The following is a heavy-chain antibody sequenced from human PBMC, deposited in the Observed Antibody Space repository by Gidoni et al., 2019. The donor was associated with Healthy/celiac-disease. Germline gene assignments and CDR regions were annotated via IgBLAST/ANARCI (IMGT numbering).Heavy chain of an antibody. V-gene: IGHV4-34*01. J-gene: IGHJ6*02. CDR1: GWSFSGYY. CDR3: ARASLLRVLEWFNPRYYYGMDV. Sequence: QVQLQQWGAGLLKPSETLSLTCAVYGWSFSGYYWSWIRQPPGKGLEWIGEINHSGSTNYNPSLKSRVTISVDTSKNQFSLKLSSVTAADTAVYYCARASLLRVLEWFNPRYYYGMDVWGQGTTVTVSS. D-gene: IGHD3-3*01. CDR2: INHSGST.